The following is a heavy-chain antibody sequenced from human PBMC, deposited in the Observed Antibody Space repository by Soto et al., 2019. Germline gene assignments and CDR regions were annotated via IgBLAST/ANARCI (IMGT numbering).Heavy chain of an antibody. CDR3: ARHRTTYYDILTGYLVGGWVDY. CDR1: GYSFTSYW. Sequence: GEALKISCKGSGYSFTSYWVGWVRQMPGKGLEWMGIIYPGDSDVRYSPSFQGQVTISADKSISTAYLQWSSLKASDTAMYYCARHRTTYYDILTGYLVGGWVDYWGQGTLVTVSS. CDR2: IYPGDSDV. V-gene: IGHV5-51*01. J-gene: IGHJ4*02. D-gene: IGHD3-9*01.